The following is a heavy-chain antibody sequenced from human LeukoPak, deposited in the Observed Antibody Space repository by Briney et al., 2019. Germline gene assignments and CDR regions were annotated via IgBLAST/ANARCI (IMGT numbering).Heavy chain of an antibody. CDR2: ISSGSGSYI. CDR1: GVMFSSYS. V-gene: IGHV3-21*01. CDR3: ARKGSGWQFDY. Sequence: GGSLRLSCAASGVMFSSYSMNWVRQAPGKGLEWVSSISSGSGSYIYYTDSVKGRFTISRDNAKNSLYLQMNTLGAEDTAVYYCARKGSGWQFDYWGQGSLVTVSS. D-gene: IGHD6-19*01. J-gene: IGHJ4*02.